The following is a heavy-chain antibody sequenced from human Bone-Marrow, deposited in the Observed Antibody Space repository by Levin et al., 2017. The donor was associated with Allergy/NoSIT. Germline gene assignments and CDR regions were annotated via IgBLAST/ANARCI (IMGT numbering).Heavy chain of an antibody. Sequence: SETLSLTCTVSGGSISSGDYYWSWIRQPPGKGLEWIGYIYYSGSTYYNPSLKSRVTISVDTSKNQFSLKLSSETAADTAVYYCASRYYVIFYNWFDPWGQGTLVTVSA. CDR2: IYYSGST. V-gene: IGHV4-30-4*01. D-gene: IGHD3-9*01. CDR3: ASRYYVIFYNWFDP. CDR1: GGSISSGDYY. J-gene: IGHJ5*02.